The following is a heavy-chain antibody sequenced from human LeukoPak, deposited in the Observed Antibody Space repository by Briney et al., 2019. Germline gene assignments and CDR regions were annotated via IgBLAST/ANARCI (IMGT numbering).Heavy chain of an antibody. D-gene: IGHD3-9*01. CDR3: ARTNQFALRYFDWFNLDSYFDY. CDR1: GFIFSQYS. Sequence: GGSLRLSCAASGFIFSQYSINWVRQAPGKGLEWVANIKQDGSEKYYVDSVKGRFTISRDNAKNSLYLQMNSLRAEDTAVYYCARTNQFALRYFDWFNLDSYFDYWGQGTLVTVSS. J-gene: IGHJ4*02. V-gene: IGHV3-7*01. CDR2: IKQDGSEK.